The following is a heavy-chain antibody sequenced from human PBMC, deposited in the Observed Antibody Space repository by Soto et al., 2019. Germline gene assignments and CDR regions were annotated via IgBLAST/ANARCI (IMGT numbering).Heavy chain of an antibody. V-gene: IGHV1-2*02. CDR1: GFTFTCYY. J-gene: IGHJ6*02. D-gene: IGHD3-22*01. CDR2: ISPNSGGT. CDR3: ARAFTMIGGMDV. Sequence: AASVKVSCKASGFTFTCYYMNWVRPVPGHGLARMGWISPNSGGTNYAQKFQGRVTMNRDTSISTAYMELSRLRSDDTAVYYCARAFTMIGGMDVWGQGTTVTVSS.